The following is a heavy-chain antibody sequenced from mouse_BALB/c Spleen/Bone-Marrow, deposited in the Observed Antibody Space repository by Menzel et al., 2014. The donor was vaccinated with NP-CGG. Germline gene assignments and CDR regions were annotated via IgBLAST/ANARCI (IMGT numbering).Heavy chain of an antibody. CDR2: ISNGGGST. CDR3: ARQLGLRWAMDY. J-gene: IGHJ4*01. Sequence: DVHLVESGGGLVQPGGSLKLSCAASGFTFSSYTLSWVRQTPEKRLEWVAYISNGGGSTYYPDTVKGRFTISRDNAKNTLYLQMSSLKSEDTAMYYCARQLGLRWAMDYWGQGTSVTVSS. V-gene: IGHV5-12-2*01. CDR1: GFTFSSYT. D-gene: IGHD3-1*01.